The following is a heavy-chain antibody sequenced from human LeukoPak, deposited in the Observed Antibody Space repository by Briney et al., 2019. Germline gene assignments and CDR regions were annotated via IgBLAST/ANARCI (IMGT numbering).Heavy chain of an antibody. CDR3: ARGRRDGRFYYYYYMDV. D-gene: IGHD5-24*01. V-gene: IGHV1-69*01. J-gene: IGHJ6*03. CDR2: IIPIFGTA. Sequence: SVKVSCKASGGTFSSYAISWVRQAPGQGLEWMGGIIPIFGTANYAQKFQGRVTITADESTSTAYMELSSLRSEDTAVYYRARGRRDGRFYYYYYMDVWGKGTTVTVSS. CDR1: GGTFSSYA.